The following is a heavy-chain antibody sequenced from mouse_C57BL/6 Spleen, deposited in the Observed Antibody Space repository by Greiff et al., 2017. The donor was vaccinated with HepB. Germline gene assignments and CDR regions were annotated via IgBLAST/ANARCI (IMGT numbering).Heavy chain of an antibody. CDR2: INPSTGGT. J-gene: IGHJ2*01. CDR3: ARRGGFDY. V-gene: IGHV1-42*01. Sequence: EVQLQQSGPELVKPGASVKISCKASGYSFTGYYMNWVKQSPEKSLEWIGEINPSTGGTTYNQKFKAKATLTVDKSSSTAYMQLKSLTSEDSAVYYCARRGGFDYWGQCTTLTVSS. D-gene: IGHD1-1*02. CDR1: GYSFTGYY.